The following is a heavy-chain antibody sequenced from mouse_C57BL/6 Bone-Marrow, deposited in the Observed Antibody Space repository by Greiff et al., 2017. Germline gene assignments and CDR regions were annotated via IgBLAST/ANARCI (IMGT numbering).Heavy chain of an antibody. CDR3: AFELGPWFAY. D-gene: IGHD4-1*01. Sequence: QVQLQQSGAELVRPGASVKLSCKASGYTFTSYGISWVKQRTGQGLEWIGEIYPRSGNTYYNEKFKGKATLTADKSSSTAYMELRSLTSEDAAVYFCAFELGPWFAYWGQGTLVTVSA. CDR1: GYTFTSYG. CDR2: IYPRSGNT. J-gene: IGHJ3*01. V-gene: IGHV1-81*01.